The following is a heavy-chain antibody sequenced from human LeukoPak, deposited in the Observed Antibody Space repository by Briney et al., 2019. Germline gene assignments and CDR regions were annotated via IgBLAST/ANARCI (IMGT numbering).Heavy chain of an antibody. CDR3: ARDYCSGVSCYYFDY. CDR1: GFTFSRYA. D-gene: IGHD2-15*01. J-gene: IGHJ4*02. Sequence: GGSLRLSCSASGFTFSRYAMHWVRQAPGKGLEYVSAISSNGGVTYYADSVKGRFTISRDNAKNSLYLQMNSLRAEDTAVYYCARDYCSGVSCYYFDYWGQGTLVTVSS. CDR2: ISSNGGVT. V-gene: IGHV3-64*04.